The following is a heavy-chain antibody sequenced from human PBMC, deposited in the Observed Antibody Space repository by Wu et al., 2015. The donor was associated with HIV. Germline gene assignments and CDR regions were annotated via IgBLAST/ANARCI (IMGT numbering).Heavy chain of an antibody. J-gene: IGHJ4*02. CDR3: ARGVGSGHLDY. D-gene: IGHD2-15*01. V-gene: IGHV1-8*02. CDR1: EYTFTAYY. CDR2: MNPNSGNT. Sequence: QVQLVQSGAEVKKPGASMKVSCKTSEYTFTAYYIHWVRQAPGQGLEWMGWMNPNSGNTGYAQKFQGRVTMTRNTSISTAYMELSSLRSEDTAVYYCARGVGSGHLDYWGQGTLVTVSS.